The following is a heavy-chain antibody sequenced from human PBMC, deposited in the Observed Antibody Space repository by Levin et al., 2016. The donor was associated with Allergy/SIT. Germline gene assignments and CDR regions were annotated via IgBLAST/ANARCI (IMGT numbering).Heavy chain of an antibody. J-gene: IGHJ3*02. V-gene: IGHV3-30*18. CDR1: GFTFSSYG. CDR2: ISYDGSNK. CDR3: AKAVIQLPPPHDAFDI. Sequence: GGSLRLSCAASGFTFSSYGMHWVRQAPGKGLEWVAVISYDGSNKYYADSVKGRFTISRDNSKNTLYLQMNSLRAEDTAVYYCAKAVIQLPPPHDAFDIWGQGTMVTVSS. D-gene: IGHD5-18*01.